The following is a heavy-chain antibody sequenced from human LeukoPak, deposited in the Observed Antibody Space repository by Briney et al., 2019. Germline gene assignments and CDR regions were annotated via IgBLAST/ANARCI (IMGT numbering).Heavy chain of an antibody. V-gene: IGHV3-74*01. Sequence: GGSLRLSCAASGFTFSSYWMHWVRQAPGKGLVWVSRINSDGSSTSYADSVKGRFTISRDNAKNTLYLQMYSLRAEDTAVYYCAKDPTTTVTTYSSYWGQGTLVTVSS. D-gene: IGHD4-17*01. J-gene: IGHJ4*02. CDR2: INSDGSST. CDR1: GFTFSSYW. CDR3: AKDPTTTVTTYSSY.